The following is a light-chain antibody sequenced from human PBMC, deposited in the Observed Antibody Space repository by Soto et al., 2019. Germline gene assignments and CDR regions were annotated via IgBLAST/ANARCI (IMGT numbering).Light chain of an antibody. Sequence: EIVMTQSPAILSVSPGETAALSCRASQSVSSNLAWYQQEPGQAPRLLIYGASTRATGIPARFSGSGSGTEFTLTISSLQSADFAVYYCQQSNKWPFTFGGGTKVEIK. V-gene: IGKV3D-15*01. CDR1: QSVSSN. J-gene: IGKJ4*01. CDR2: GAS. CDR3: QQSNKWPFT.